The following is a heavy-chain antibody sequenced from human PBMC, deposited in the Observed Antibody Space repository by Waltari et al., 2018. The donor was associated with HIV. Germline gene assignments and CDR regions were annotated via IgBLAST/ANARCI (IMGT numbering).Heavy chain of an antibody. D-gene: IGHD1-26*01. V-gene: IGHV1-46*02. CDR3: ARALAATSIVGDTWFDY. CDR1: GYTFNRYY. Sequence: QVQLVQSGAEVKKPGASVKVSCKASGYTFNRYYIHWVRQAAGQGLEWMGIINPSDGSTSYAQKFHGTVTLTSDTSTSTVYMELSSLRSEDTAVYYCARALAATSIVGDTWFDYWGQGTLVTVSS. J-gene: IGHJ4*02. CDR2: INPSDGST.